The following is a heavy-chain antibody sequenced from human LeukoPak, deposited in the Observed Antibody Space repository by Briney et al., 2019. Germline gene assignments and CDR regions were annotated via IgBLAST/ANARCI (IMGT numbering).Heavy chain of an antibody. V-gene: IGHV3-53*05. D-gene: IGHD2-2*03. J-gene: IGHJ4*02. CDR3: ASPIGYCSSTSCYGPFDY. Sequence: GGSLRLSCAASGFTVSSNYMSWVRQAPGKGLEWVSVIYSGGSTYYADSVKGRFTISRDNSKNTLYLQMNSLRAEDTAVYYCASPIGYCSSTSCYGPFDYWGQGTLVTVSS. CDR2: IYSGGST. CDR1: GFTVSSNY.